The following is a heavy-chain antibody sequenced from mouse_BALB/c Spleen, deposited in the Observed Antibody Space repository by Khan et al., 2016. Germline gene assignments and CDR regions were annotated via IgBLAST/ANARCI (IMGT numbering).Heavy chain of an antibody. D-gene: IGHD2-2*01. Sequence: EVKLLESGGGLVQPGGSLKLSCAASGFDFSRYWMSWVRQAPGKGLEWIGEINPASSTINYTPSLKDKFIISRDNANNTLYLQMSKVRSEDTALYYCARQGDYGYDVYWGQGTTLTVSS. CDR3: ARQGDYGYDVY. CDR2: INPASSTI. CDR1: GFDFSRYW. V-gene: IGHV4-1*02. J-gene: IGHJ2*01.